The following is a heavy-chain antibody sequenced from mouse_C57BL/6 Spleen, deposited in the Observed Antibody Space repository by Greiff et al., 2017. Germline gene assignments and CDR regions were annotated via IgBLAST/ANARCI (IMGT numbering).Heavy chain of an antibody. CDR2: INPSTGGT. J-gene: IGHJ4*01. Sequence: EVQLQQSGPELVKPGASVKISCKASGYSFTGYYMNWVKQSPDKSLEWIGEINPSTGGTTYNQKFKAKATLTADKSSSTAYLQHKSLTSEDSAVYYCARAGDDYAMDYWGQGTSVTVSS. D-gene: IGHD2-13*01. CDR1: GYSFTGYY. CDR3: ARAGDDYAMDY. V-gene: IGHV1-42*01.